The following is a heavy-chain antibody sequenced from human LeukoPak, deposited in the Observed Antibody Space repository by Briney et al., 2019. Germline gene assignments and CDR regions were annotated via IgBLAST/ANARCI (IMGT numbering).Heavy chain of an antibody. Sequence: ASVKVSCKASGGTFSSYAISWVRQAPGQGLEWMGWINPNSGGTNYAQKFQGWVTMTRDTSISTAYMELSRLRSDDTAVYYCARDRVRTTYGMDVWGQGTTVTVSS. CDR1: GGTFSSYA. V-gene: IGHV1-2*04. CDR3: ARDRVRTTYGMDV. D-gene: IGHD1/OR15-1a*01. CDR2: INPNSGGT. J-gene: IGHJ6*02.